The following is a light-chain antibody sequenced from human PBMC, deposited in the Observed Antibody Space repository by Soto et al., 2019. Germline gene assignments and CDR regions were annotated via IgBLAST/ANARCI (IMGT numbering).Light chain of an antibody. CDR3: QQSYNTPYT. Sequence: DIQMTQSPSSLSASVGDRVTITCRASQSISSYLNWYQQKPGKAPKLLIYGASTLQSRVPPRFSGSGSGTDFSLTIGNLQPEDFATYYCQQSYNTPYTCGQGTKLEIK. V-gene: IGKV1-39*01. CDR1: QSISSY. J-gene: IGKJ2*01. CDR2: GAS.